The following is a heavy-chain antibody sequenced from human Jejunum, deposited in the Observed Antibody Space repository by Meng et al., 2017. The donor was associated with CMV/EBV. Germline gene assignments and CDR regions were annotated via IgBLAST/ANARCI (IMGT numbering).Heavy chain of an antibody. Sequence: TCAVSGGSIRVYYWNWIRQSPGKGLEWIGYIYDSGRNNYNPSPKSRVTMSLDTSKNQFSLKLTSVTAADTAVYYCARAQGVAVTDYWGQGTLVTVSS. CDR2: IYDSGRN. D-gene: IGHD6-19*01. CDR3: ARAQGVAVTDY. J-gene: IGHJ4*02. V-gene: IGHV4-59*01. CDR1: GGSIRVYY.